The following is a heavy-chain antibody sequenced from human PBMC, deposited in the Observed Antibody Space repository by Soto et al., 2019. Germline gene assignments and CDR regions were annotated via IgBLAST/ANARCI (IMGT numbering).Heavy chain of an antibody. Sequence: PGGSLRLSCAASVFTVSSNYMSWVRQAPGKGLEWVSVIYSGGSTYYADSVKGRFTISRHNSKNTLYLQMNSLRAEDTAVYYCARGLTFGAFDIWGQGTMVTVSS. CDR1: VFTVSSNY. J-gene: IGHJ3*02. D-gene: IGHD3-10*01. CDR2: IYSGGST. CDR3: ARGLTFGAFDI. V-gene: IGHV3-53*04.